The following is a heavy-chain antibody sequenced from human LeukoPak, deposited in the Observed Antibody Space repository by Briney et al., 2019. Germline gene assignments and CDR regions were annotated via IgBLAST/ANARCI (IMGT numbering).Heavy chain of an antibody. V-gene: IGHV4-39*01. CDR2: IYYSGST. CDR3: ARRATYYDFWSGHGTFDP. CDR1: GGSISCSSYY. D-gene: IGHD3-3*01. Sequence: SETLSLTCTVSGGSISCSSYYWGWIRQPPGKGLEWIGSIYYSGSTYYNPSLKSRVTISVDTSKNQFSLKLSSVTAADTAVYYCARRATYYDFWSGHGTFDPWGQGTLVTVSS. J-gene: IGHJ5*02.